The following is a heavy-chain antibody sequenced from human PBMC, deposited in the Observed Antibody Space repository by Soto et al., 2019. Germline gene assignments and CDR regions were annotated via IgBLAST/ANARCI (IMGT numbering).Heavy chain of an antibody. Sequence: QVQLVQSGAEVKKPGASVKVSCKASGYTFTSYGITWVRQAPGQGLEWMGWISAYNGNTNYAQKLPGRVTMPTDTSTSTAYMELRTLRSDDTAVYYCASDVRGGNFDYWGQGTLVTVSS. CDR3: ASDVRGGNFDY. CDR1: GYTFTSYG. D-gene: IGHD1-26*01. V-gene: IGHV1-18*01. CDR2: ISAYNGNT. J-gene: IGHJ4*02.